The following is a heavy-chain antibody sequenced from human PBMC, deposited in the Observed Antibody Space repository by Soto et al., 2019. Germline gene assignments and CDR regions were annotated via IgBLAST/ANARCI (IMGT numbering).Heavy chain of an antibody. CDR3: ARERYYYDSSGYYSETAHYYDMDV. J-gene: IGHJ6*02. V-gene: IGHV4-59*01. D-gene: IGHD3-22*01. CDR1: GGSLISFY. CDR2: IYYSGRT. Sequence: SSETLSLTCTVSGGSLISFYWSWVRQPPGKGLGWGGDIYYSGRTNYNPSLKSRVTISVDTSKNQFSLKLSSVTAADTAVYYCARERYYYDSSGYYSETAHYYDMDVWGQGTTVTVSS.